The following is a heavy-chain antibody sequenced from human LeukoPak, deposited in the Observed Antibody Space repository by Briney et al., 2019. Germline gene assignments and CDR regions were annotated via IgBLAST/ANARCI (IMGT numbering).Heavy chain of an antibody. Sequence: SGPTLVKPTQTLTLTCTFSGFSLSTSGVGVGWIRQSPGKALAWLALIYWNDDKRYSPSLKSRRTITKDTSKNQVVLTMTNMDPVDTATYYCAHRSGLAATGTFDYWGQGTLVTVSS. CDR1: GFSLSTSGVG. CDR3: AHRSGLAATGTFDY. D-gene: IGHD6-13*01. CDR2: IYWNDDK. J-gene: IGHJ4*02. V-gene: IGHV2-5*01.